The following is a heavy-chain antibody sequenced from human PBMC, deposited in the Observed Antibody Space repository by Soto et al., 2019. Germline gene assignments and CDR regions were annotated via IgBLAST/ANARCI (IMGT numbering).Heavy chain of an antibody. D-gene: IGHD3-10*01. CDR1: GGTFNTYA. Sequence: QVQLVQSGAEMQKPGSSVKVSCQSSGGTFNTYAMNWVRQAPGQGPEWMGDISPMFGAANYAPKFQSRVTITADESTGTSDMQLSSLTSEDTALYFCAREVQVHTPAFVYWGQGTLVTVSS. V-gene: IGHV1-69*19. CDR3: AREVQVHTPAFVY. J-gene: IGHJ4*02. CDR2: ISPMFGAA.